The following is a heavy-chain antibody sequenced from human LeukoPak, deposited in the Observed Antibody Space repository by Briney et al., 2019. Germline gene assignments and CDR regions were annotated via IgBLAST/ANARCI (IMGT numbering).Heavy chain of an antibody. J-gene: IGHJ4*02. CDR1: GFPSAGF. D-gene: IGHD3-10*01. CDR2: IDATGDTI. CDR3: ARDSSAMLRGYSDY. V-gene: IGHV3-48*03. Sequence: GGPLRFSFAASGFPSAGFDLNWSARPPGRGLQGFSYIDATGDTIFYSDSVRGRFTISRDNTRNSLFLQMNSLRAEDTAVYYCARDSSAMLRGYSDYWGLGTLVTVSS.